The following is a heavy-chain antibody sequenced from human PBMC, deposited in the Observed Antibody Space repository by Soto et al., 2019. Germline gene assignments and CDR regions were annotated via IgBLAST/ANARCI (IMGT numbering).Heavy chain of an antibody. CDR1: GFTFSSYA. CDR2: ISGSGGST. V-gene: IGHV3-23*01. CDR3: AREPYSSGWQYYYYGMDV. J-gene: IGHJ6*02. Sequence: GGSLRLSCAASGFTFSSYAMSWVRQAPGKGLEWVSAISGSGGSTYYADSVKGRFTISRDNAKNFLYLQMNSLRAEDTALYYCAREPYSSGWQYYYYGMDVWGQGTTVTVSS. D-gene: IGHD6-19*01.